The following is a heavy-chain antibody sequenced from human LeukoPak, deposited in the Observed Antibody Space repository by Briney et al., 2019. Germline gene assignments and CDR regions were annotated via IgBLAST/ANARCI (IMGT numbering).Heavy chain of an antibody. Sequence: ASVKVSCKASGYTFTSYGISWVRQAPGQGLEWMGWISAYNGNTNYAQKLQGRVTMTTDTSTSTAYMELRSLRSDDTAVYYCARVGAYYYDSSGYHEVFDYRGQGTLVTVSS. D-gene: IGHD3-22*01. CDR3: ARVGAYYYDSSGYHEVFDY. V-gene: IGHV1-18*01. J-gene: IGHJ4*02. CDR2: ISAYNGNT. CDR1: GYTFTSYG.